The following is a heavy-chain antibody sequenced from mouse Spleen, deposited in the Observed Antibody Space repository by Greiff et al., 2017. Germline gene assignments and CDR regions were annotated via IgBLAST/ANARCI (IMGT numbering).Heavy chain of an antibody. CDR3: ARRGYGSSDWYFDV. D-gene: IGHD1-1*01. Sequence: MLVESGGGLVKPGGSLKLSCAASGFTFSSYAMSWVRQTPEKRLEWVATISSGGSYTYYPDSVKGRFTISRDNAKNTLYLQMSSLRSEDTAMYYCARRGYGSSDWYFDVWGAGTTVTVSS. CDR2: ISSGGSYT. J-gene: IGHJ1*01. CDR1: GFTFSSYA. V-gene: IGHV5-9-1*01.